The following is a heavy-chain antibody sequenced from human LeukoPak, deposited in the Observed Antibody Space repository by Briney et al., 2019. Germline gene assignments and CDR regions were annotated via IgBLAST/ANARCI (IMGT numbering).Heavy chain of an antibody. Sequence: GGSLRLSCAASGFTVSSKYITWVRQAPGKGLEWVSVLYTGATTYYADSVKGRFTISRDNSKNTVYLQLRSLRAEDTAVYYCARGPPVRFLEWLIRRNWFDPWGQGTLVTVSS. J-gene: IGHJ5*02. CDR1: GFTVSSKY. D-gene: IGHD3-3*01. V-gene: IGHV3-53*01. CDR2: LYTGATT. CDR3: ARGPPVRFLEWLIRRNWFDP.